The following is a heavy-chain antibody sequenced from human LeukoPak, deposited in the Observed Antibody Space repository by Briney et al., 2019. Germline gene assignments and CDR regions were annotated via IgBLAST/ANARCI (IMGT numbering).Heavy chain of an antibody. V-gene: IGHV3-23*01. CDR3: ARLLRSGYYYFDY. Sequence: AGGSLRLSCAASGFTFNSYAMSWVRQAPEKGLEWVATISGSGGGTYYADSVKGRFTISRDDSKNTLYLQMNSLRAEDTAVYYCARLLRSGYYYFDYWGQGTLVTVSS. J-gene: IGHJ4*02. CDR2: ISGSGGGT. D-gene: IGHD3-3*01. CDR1: GFTFNSYA.